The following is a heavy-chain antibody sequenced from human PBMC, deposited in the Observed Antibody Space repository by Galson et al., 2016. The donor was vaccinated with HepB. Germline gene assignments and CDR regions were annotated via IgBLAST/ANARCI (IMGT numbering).Heavy chain of an antibody. CDR3: MKRRKYSGDDILDI. J-gene: IGHJ3*02. D-gene: IGHD1-14*01. CDR2: ISRDGDIK. V-gene: IGHV3-30*18. CDR1: GFTFRTYA. Sequence: SLRLSCAASGFTFRTYAVHWVRQAPGKGPEWVAVISRDGDIKHYTDSVKGRFTISTDNSRNTLYIKMTSHRLEDTAISYCMKRRKYSGDDILDIWGPGTMVTVSP.